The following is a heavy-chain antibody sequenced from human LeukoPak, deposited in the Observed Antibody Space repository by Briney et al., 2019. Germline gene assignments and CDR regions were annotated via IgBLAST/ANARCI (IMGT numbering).Heavy chain of an antibody. D-gene: IGHD1-26*01. CDR3: AKDHSGSYYERGGSYYFDY. Sequence: PGRSLRLSCAASGFTFSSYGMHWVRQAPGKGLEWVAVISYDGSNKYYADSVKGRFTISRDNSKNTLYLQMNSLRAEDTAVYYCAKDHSGSYYERGGSYYFDYWGQGTLVTVSS. CDR2: ISYDGSNK. J-gene: IGHJ4*02. CDR1: GFTFSSYG. V-gene: IGHV3-30*18.